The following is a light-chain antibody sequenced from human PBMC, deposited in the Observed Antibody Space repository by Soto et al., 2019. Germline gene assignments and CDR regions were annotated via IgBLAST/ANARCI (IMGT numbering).Light chain of an antibody. CDR2: DAS. J-gene: IGKJ2*01. V-gene: IGKV3-11*01. Sequence: EIVLTQSPATLSLSPGERATLSCRASQSVSSYLAWYQQKPGQAPRLLIYDASNRATGIPARFSGSGSGTAFTLTISSLEPEEFAVYYCQQRNNWPRTFGQGTKLEIK. CDR3: QQRNNWPRT. CDR1: QSVSSY.